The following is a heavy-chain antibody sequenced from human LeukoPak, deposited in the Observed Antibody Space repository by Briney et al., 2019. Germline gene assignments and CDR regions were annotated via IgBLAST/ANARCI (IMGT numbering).Heavy chain of an antibody. V-gene: IGHV1-24*01. CDR3: ATYYDSSGYSFDY. CDR1: GYTFTGYY. CDR2: FDPEDGET. D-gene: IGHD3-22*01. J-gene: IGHJ4*02. Sequence: ASVKVSCKASGYTFTGYYMHWVRQAPGKGLEWMGGFDPEDGETIYAQKFQGRVTMTEDTSTDTAYMELSSLRSEDTAVYYCATYYDSSGYSFDYWGQGTLVTVSS.